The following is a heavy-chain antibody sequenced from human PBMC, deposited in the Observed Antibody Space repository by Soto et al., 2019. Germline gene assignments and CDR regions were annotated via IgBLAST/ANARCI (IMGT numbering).Heavy chain of an antibody. Sequence: ASETLSLTGAVSGRAFSSNYWGWIRQPAGKGLEWSGRIYTIGSTNYTPSLKRRVTMSVDTSKNQFPLKLSSVTAADTAVYYCARGVMTGSYDLTPPEYYYYGMDVWGQGTTVTVSS. CDR2: IYTIGST. V-gene: IGHV4-4*07. CDR1: GRAFSSNY. CDR3: ARGVMTGSYDLTPPEYYYYGMDV. J-gene: IGHJ6*02. D-gene: IGHD3-10*01.